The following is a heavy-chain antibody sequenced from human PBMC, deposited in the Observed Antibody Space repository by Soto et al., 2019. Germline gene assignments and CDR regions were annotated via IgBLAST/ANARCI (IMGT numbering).Heavy chain of an antibody. J-gene: IGHJ4*02. CDR3: ATNYGSGSAHFDN. D-gene: IGHD3-10*01. Sequence: QVQLVQSGAEVKTPGSSVKVSCTASGDTFNFYTLSWVRQAPGQGLEWMGRIIPMLGMSNYAQEFQGRVTMTAAKSTRPVYMGLSSLRSEDTALYYCATNYGSGSAHFDNWGQGTLVTVSS. CDR1: GDTFNFYT. CDR2: IIPMLGMS. V-gene: IGHV1-69*02.